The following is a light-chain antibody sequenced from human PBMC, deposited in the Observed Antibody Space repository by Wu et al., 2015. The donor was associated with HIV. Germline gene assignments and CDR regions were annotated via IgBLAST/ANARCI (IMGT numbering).Light chain of an antibody. J-gene: IGKJ5*01. CDR3: QQLNSFPLT. CDR2: DAS. Sequence: ASIGAXSTSLAGPVKTFLPILPGINRHQDKAPRVLIYDASTLQSGVSSRFSGSGSGAHFTLTISGLQREDFAVYFCQQLNSFPLTFGQGSRLEI. V-gene: IGKV1-13*02. CDR1: KTFLP.